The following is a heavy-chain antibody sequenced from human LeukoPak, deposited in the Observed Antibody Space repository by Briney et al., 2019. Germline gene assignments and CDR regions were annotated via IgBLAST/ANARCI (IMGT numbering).Heavy chain of an antibody. J-gene: IGHJ3*02. CDR1: GFTFSSYG. CDR3: AKVFYDYVWGSSIAPDAFDT. V-gene: IGHV3-30*02. Sequence: GGSLRLSCAASGFTFSSYGMNWVRQAPGKGLEWVAVIWYDGSNKYYGDSVKGRFTISRDNSKNTLYLQMNSLRTEDTAVYYCAKVFYDYVWGSSIAPDAFDTWGQGTMVTVSS. CDR2: IWYDGSNK. D-gene: IGHD3-16*01.